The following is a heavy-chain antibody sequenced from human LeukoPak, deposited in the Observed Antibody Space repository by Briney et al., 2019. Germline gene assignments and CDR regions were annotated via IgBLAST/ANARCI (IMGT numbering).Heavy chain of an antibody. CDR2: INHRGST. Sequence: PSETLSLTCVVYGGSFSGYYWRWIRKPPGKGLEWIGEINHRGSTNYNPSLKSRVTISVDTSKNQFSLKLSSVTAADTAVYYCAREWFPTAVWGQGTTVTVSS. V-gene: IGHV4-34*01. CDR1: GGSFSGYY. J-gene: IGHJ6*02. CDR3: AREWFPTAV. D-gene: IGHD3-3*01.